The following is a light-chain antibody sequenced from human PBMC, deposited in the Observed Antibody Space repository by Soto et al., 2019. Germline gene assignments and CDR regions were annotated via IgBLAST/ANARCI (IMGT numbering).Light chain of an antibody. V-gene: IGKV3-15*01. CDR2: GAS. Sequence: EIVMTQSPATLSVSPGERATLSCRASQSVSSKLAWYQQKPGQAPRLLIYGASTRATGIPARFSGSGSGTEFTLTISSLQSEDFAVYYGQQYNNWPAWTFGQGTKVEIK. CDR1: QSVSSK. CDR3: QQYNNWPAWT. J-gene: IGKJ1*01.